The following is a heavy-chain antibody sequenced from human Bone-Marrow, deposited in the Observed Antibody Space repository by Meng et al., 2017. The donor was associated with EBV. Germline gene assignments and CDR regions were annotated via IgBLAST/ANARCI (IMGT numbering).Heavy chain of an antibody. D-gene: IGHD1-14*01. Sequence: EGQLVESGGALVQPGGFLRLSCAASELTLRRYWMHWVRQGPGKEPLWVSRINEDGTITNYADSVKGRFTISRDNAKNTLYLQMNNLRAEDTAVYYCSRDLAGSDDYWGRGTLVTVSS. J-gene: IGHJ4*02. CDR3: SRDLAGSDDY. V-gene: IGHV3-74*01. CDR2: INEDGTIT. CDR1: ELTLRRYW.